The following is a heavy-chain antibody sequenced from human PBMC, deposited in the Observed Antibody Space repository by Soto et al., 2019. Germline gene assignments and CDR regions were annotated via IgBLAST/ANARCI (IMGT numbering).Heavy chain of an antibody. Sequence: SETLSLTCTVSGGSISSSSYYWGWIRQPPGKGLEWIGSTYYSGSTYYNPSLKSRVTLSVDTSKNQFSLKLRSVTAADTAVYYCARDKITGLFDYWGQGTLVTVSS. CDR3: ARDKITGLFDY. CDR1: GGSISSSSYY. V-gene: IGHV4-39*07. D-gene: IGHD2-8*02. CDR2: TYYSGST. J-gene: IGHJ4*02.